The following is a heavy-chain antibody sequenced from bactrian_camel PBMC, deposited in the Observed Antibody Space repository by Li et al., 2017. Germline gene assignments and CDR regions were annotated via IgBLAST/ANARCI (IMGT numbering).Heavy chain of an antibody. CDR2: IGTDGKA. CDR3: ATLDGTWSFGY. V-gene: IGHV3S53*01. J-gene: IGHJ6*01. CDR1: GNIMSYC. Sequence: HVQLVESGGGSAPAGGSLRLSCLVSGNIMSYCMAWFRQAPGKEREPVASIGTDGKAAYADFVKGRFTISRDNAKNTLYLQMNSLKTEDSAVYYCATLDGTWSFGYWGQGTQVTVS. D-gene: IGHD6*01.